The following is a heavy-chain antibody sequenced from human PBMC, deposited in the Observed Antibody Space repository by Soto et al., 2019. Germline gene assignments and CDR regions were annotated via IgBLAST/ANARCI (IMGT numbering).Heavy chain of an antibody. V-gene: IGHV1-2*02. D-gene: IGHD3-3*01. Sequence: GLEWMGWINPNSGGTNYAQKFQGRVTMTRDTSISTAYMELSRLRSDDTAVYYCARSLDFFFFQEEDGIRDTVPVSAFLLNRSSDL. J-gene: IGHJ2*01. CDR3: ARSLDFFFFQEEDGIRDTVPVSAFLLNRSSDL. CDR2: INPNSGGT.